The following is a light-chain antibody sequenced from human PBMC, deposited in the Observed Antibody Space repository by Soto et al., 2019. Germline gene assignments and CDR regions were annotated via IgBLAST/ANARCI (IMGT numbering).Light chain of an antibody. Sequence: EIVLTQSPGTLSLSPGDRATLSCRASQSIRSYLAWYQQKPGQAPRLLIYDASNRATGIPARFSGSGSGTDFTLTISSLEPEDFAVYYCQQRSNWPPMYTFGQGNKLEIK. CDR3: QQRSNWPPMYT. V-gene: IGKV3-11*01. J-gene: IGKJ2*01. CDR1: QSIRSY. CDR2: DAS.